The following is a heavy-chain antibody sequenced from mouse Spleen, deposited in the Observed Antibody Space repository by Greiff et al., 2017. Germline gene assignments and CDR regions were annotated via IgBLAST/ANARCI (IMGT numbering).Heavy chain of an antibody. CDR2: ISSGGSYT. Sequence: EVQLVESGGDLVKPGGSLKLSCAASGFTFSSYGMSWVRQTPDKRLEWVATISSGGSYTYYPDSVKGRFTISRDNAKNTLYLQMSSLKSEDTAMYYCARHLTTAPFAYWGQGTLVTVSA. CDR3: ARHLTTAPFAY. J-gene: IGHJ3*01. CDR1: GFTFSSYG. D-gene: IGHD1-2*01. V-gene: IGHV5-6*01.